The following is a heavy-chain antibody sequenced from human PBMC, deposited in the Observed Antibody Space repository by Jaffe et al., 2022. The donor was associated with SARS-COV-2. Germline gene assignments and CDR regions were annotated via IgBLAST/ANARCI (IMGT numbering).Heavy chain of an antibody. D-gene: IGHD6-19*01. J-gene: IGHJ6*03. CDR2: LNPNNSDT. Sequence: QVQLMQSGAEVKKPGASVRVSCKASGYTFSNYFIHWLRQAPGQGLEWMGILNPNNSDTRYAQNLQGRLTMTRDTSTSTVYMEVTSLRSEDTAIYYCARGSGWNHYNMDVWGKGTTVTVSS. CDR3: ARGSGWNHYNMDV. V-gene: IGHV1-46*04. CDR1: GYTFSNYF.